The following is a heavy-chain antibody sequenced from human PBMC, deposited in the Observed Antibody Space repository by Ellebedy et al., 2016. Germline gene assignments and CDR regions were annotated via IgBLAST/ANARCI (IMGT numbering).Heavy chain of an antibody. Sequence: GGSLRLSXAASGFTFSDYYMSWIRQAPGKGLEWVSYISSSGSTIYYADSVKGRFTISRDNAKNSLYLQMNSLRAEDTAVYYCARDSYDSSGYYFDYWGQGTLVTVSS. CDR3: ARDSYDSSGYYFDY. D-gene: IGHD3-22*01. V-gene: IGHV3-11*01. CDR2: ISSSGSTI. J-gene: IGHJ4*02. CDR1: GFTFSDYY.